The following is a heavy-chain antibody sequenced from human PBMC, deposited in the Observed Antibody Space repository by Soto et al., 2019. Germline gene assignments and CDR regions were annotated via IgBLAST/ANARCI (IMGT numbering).Heavy chain of an antibody. Sequence: GGSLRLSGAASVFTFSSYAMSWVRQAPGKGLEWVSAISGSGGSTYYADSVKGRFTISRDNSKNTLYLQMNSLRAEDTAVYYCAKDRFGGVVISDFDYWGQGTLVTVSS. D-gene: IGHD3-3*01. V-gene: IGHV3-23*01. CDR3: AKDRFGGVVISDFDY. J-gene: IGHJ4*02. CDR1: VFTFSSYA. CDR2: ISGSGGST.